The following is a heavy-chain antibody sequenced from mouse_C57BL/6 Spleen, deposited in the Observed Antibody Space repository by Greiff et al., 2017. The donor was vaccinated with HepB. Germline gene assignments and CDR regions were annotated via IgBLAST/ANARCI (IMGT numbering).Heavy chain of an antibody. D-gene: IGHD1-1*01. V-gene: IGHV1-53*01. CDR2: INPSNGGT. CDR1: GYTFTSYW. J-gene: IGHJ2*01. Sequence: VQLQQSGTELVKPGASVKLSCKASGYTFTSYWMHWVKQRPGQGLEWIGNINPSNGGTNYNEKFKSKATLTVDKSSSTAYMQLSSLTSEDSAVYYCARTPLYYYGSNYYFDYWGQGTTLTVSS. CDR3: ARTPLYYYGSNYYFDY.